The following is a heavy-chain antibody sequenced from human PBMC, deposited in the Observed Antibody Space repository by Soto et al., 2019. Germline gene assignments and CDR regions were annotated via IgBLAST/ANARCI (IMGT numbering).Heavy chain of an antibody. CDR2: MSFAGFDGGTE. J-gene: IGHJ4*02. CDR1: GFTLSNYI. CDR3: ARDRDNSGYYYHYFDY. V-gene: IGHV3-30-3*01. Sequence: PGGSLRLSCEVSGFTLSNYIMHWVRRAPGTGLEWVAVMSFAGFDGGTENYADSVQGRFTISRDNSKNTLYLQMNYLRAEDTAVYYRARDRDNSGYYYHYFDYWGQGTLVTVSS. D-gene: IGHD3-22*01.